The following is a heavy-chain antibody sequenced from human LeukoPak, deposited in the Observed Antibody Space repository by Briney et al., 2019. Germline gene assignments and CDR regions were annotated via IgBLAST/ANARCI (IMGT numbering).Heavy chain of an antibody. CDR1: GFTFDDYA. Sequence: GRSLRLSCIGSGFTFDDYAMHWVRQVPGKGLEWVSGISWASGSLAYADSVKGRFTVSRDNAKNSLYLQMNSLRSEDMALYYCAKDRQKGSSLTAAGDAFDVWGHGTMVIVSS. J-gene: IGHJ3*01. CDR2: ISWASGSL. CDR3: AKDRQKGSSLTAAGDAFDV. V-gene: IGHV3-9*03. D-gene: IGHD6-13*01.